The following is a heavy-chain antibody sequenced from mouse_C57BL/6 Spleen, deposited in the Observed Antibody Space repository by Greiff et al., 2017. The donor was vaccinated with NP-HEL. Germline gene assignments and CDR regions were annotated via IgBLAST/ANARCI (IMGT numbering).Heavy chain of an antibody. J-gene: IGHJ3*01. CDR1: GFTFSDYG. V-gene: IGHV5-17*01. CDR2: ISSGSSTI. D-gene: IGHD1-1*01. Sequence: EVNVVESGGGLVKPGGSLKLSCAASGFTFSDYGMHWVRQAPEKGLEWVAYISSGSSTIYSADTVKGRFTISRDNAKNTLFLQMTSLRSEDTAMYYCARTYYYGSSPWFAYWGQGTLVTVSA. CDR3: ARTYYYGSSPWFAY.